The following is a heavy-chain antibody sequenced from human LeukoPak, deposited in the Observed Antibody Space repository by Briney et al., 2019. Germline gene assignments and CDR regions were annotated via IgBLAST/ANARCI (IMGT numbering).Heavy chain of an antibody. D-gene: IGHD2-15*01. J-gene: IGHJ4*02. Sequence: GGSLRLSCTASQFAFDVYAMHWVRQAPGKGLEWLSLISGDGGSTDYADSVKGRFTISRDNNKNSLYLQMNSLRTEDTALYYCAKDTSCSCRNCYSPFDYWGQGTLVTVSS. CDR2: ISGDGGST. CDR1: QFAFDVYA. V-gene: IGHV3-43*02. CDR3: AKDTSCSCRNCYSPFDY.